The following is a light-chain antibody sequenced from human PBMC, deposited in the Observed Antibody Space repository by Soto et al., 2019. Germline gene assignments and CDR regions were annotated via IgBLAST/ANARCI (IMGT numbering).Light chain of an antibody. CDR3: LQHNAYPYT. CDR1: QAISSF. CDR2: ETS. V-gene: IGKV1-17*03. Sequence: DIQMAQSPSAMSASVGDRVTITCRASQAISSFVAWFQQKPGRAPELLIFETSNLQPGVPSRFSGSGSGTEFTLAISGLQPDDFATYYCLQHNAYPYTFGQGTKLEIK. J-gene: IGKJ2*01.